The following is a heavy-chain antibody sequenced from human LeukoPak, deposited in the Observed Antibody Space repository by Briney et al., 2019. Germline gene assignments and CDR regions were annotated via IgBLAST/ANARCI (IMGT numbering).Heavy chain of an antibody. V-gene: IGHV1-69*13. CDR2: IIPIFGTA. J-gene: IGHJ4*02. Sequence: SVKVSCKASGGTFSSYVISWVRQAPGQGLEWMGGIIPIFGTANYAQKFQGRVTITADESTSTAYMELSSLRSEDTAVYYCASLESYYGGNSGDYWGQGTLVTVSS. D-gene: IGHD4-23*01. CDR1: GGTFSSYV. CDR3: ASLESYYGGNSGDY.